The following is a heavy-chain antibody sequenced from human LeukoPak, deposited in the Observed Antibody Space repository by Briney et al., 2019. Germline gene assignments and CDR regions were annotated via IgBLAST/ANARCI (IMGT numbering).Heavy chain of an antibody. CDR3: ARSRELDYYFDY. CDR1: GGSISSYY. V-gene: IGHV4-59*01. D-gene: IGHD1-26*01. J-gene: IGHJ4*02. CDR2: IYYSGST. Sequence: SETLSLTGTVSGGSISSYYWSWIRQPPGKGLEGIGYIYYSGSTNYNPSLKSRVTISVDTSKNQFSLKLSSVTAADTAVYYCARSRELDYYFDYWGQGTLVTVSS.